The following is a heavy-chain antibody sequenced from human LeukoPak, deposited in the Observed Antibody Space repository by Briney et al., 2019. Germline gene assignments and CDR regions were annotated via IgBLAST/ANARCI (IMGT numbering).Heavy chain of an antibody. Sequence: GGSLRLSCAASGFTFSSYAMGWVRQASGKGLEWVGRIRSKANSYATAYAASVKGRFTISRDDSKNTAYLQMNSLKTEDTAVYYCTRHPGGDYGHNWFDPWGQGTLVTVSS. CDR1: GFTFSSYA. V-gene: IGHV3-73*01. J-gene: IGHJ5*02. CDR3: TRHPGGDYGHNWFDP. CDR2: IRSKANSYAT. D-gene: IGHD4-17*01.